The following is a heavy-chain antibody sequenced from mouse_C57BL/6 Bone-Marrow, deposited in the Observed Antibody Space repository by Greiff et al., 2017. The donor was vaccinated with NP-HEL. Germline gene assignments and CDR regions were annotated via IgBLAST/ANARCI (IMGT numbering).Heavy chain of an antibody. CDR3: AREGGIVTTKGFAY. D-gene: IGHD2-5*01. CDR2: INPNNGGT. J-gene: IGHJ3*01. V-gene: IGHV1-22*01. CDR1: GYTFTDYN. Sequence: VQLQQSGPELVKPGASVKMSCKASGYTFTDYNMHWVKQSHGKSLEWIGYINPNNGGTSYNQKFKGKATLTVNKSSSTAYMELRSLTSEDSAVYYCAREGGIVTTKGFAYWGQGTLVTVSA.